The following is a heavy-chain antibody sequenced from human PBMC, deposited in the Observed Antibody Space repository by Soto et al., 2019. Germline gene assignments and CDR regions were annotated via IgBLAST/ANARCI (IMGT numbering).Heavy chain of an antibody. CDR2: INADTGNT. V-gene: IGHV1-18*04. CDR1: GYTFSAYG. CDR3: AVAYSSSSDFSFDP. J-gene: IGHJ5*02. Sequence: EASVKVSCKSSGYTFSAYGVSWVRQAPGQRLEWMGWINADTGNTKYSQKFQGRVTLTRDTSASTAYLELSSLRSDDTAVYYCAVAYSSSSDFSFDPWGQGTLVTVSS. D-gene: IGHD6-6*01.